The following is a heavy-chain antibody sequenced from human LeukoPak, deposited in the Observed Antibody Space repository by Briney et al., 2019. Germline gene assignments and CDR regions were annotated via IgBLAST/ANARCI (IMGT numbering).Heavy chain of an antibody. D-gene: IGHD1-1*01. CDR2: IYYSGST. J-gene: IGHJ3*02. V-gene: IGHV4-31*03. CDR3: ARDGSDHGAFDI. CDR1: GGSISSGGYY. Sequence: SQTLSLTCTVSGGSISSGGYYWSWIRQHPGKGLEWIGYIYYSGSTYYNPSPKSRVTISVDTSKNQFSLKLSSVTAADTAVYYCARDGSDHGAFDIWGQGTMVTVSS.